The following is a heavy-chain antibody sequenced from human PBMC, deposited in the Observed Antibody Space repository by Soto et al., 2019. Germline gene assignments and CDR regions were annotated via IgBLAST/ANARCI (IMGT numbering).Heavy chain of an antibody. CDR2: ISYDGSNK. CDR3: AKDMGLEWLSTGLDY. V-gene: IGHV3-30*18. Sequence: GGSLRLSCAASGFTFSSYGMHWVRQAPGKGLEWVAVISYDGSNKYYADSVKGRFTISRDNSKNTLYLQMNSLRAEDTAVYYCAKDMGLEWLSTGLDYWGQGTLVTVSS. J-gene: IGHJ4*02. D-gene: IGHD3-3*01. CDR1: GFTFSSYG.